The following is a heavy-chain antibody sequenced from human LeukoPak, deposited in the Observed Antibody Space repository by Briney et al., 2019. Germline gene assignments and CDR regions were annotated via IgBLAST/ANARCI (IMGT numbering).Heavy chain of an antibody. V-gene: IGHV1-8*01. CDR3: ARVPRGVGATTHPSFDY. J-gene: IGHJ4*02. D-gene: IGHD1-26*01. CDR2: MNPNSGNT. Sequence: ASVKVSCKASGYTFTSYDINWVRQATGQGLEWMGWMNPNSGNTGYAQKFQGRVTMTRNTSISTAYMELSSLRSEDTAVYYCARVPRGVGATTHPSFDYWGQGTLVTVSS. CDR1: GYTFTSYD.